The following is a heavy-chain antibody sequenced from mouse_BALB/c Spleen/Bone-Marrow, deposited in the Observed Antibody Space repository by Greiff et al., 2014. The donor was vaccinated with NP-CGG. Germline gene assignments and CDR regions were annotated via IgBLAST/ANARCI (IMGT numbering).Heavy chain of an antibody. J-gene: IGHJ4*01. Sequence: EVKLVESGGGLVQPGGSRKLSCAASGFTFSSFGMHWVRQAPEKGLEWVAYISNGSSTIYYADTVKGRFTISRDNPKNTLFLQMNSLRSEDTAMYYCARKGAMITHYYAMDYWGQGTSVTVSS. CDR2: ISNGSSTI. CDR3: ARKGAMITHYYAMDY. CDR1: GFTFSSFG. D-gene: IGHD2-4*01. V-gene: IGHV5-17*02.